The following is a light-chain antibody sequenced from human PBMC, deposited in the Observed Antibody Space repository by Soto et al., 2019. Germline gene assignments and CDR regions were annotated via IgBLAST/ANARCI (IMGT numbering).Light chain of an antibody. Sequence: IQLTQSPSSLSASVGDRVTISGRASQGIATVLAWYQQKPGKAPKLLIYGASTLQSGVPSRFSGSGSGTDFTLTISSLQPEDFATYYCQQLNSFPIPFGPGTKVDIK. CDR3: QQLNSFPIP. V-gene: IGKV1-9*01. CDR1: QGIATV. J-gene: IGKJ3*01. CDR2: GAS.